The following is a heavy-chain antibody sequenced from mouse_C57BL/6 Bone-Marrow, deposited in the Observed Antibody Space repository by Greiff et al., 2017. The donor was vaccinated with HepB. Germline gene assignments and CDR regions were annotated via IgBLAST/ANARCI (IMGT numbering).Heavy chain of an antibody. J-gene: IGHJ2*01. Sequence: EVKLMESGPGLVKPSQTVFLTCTVTGISITTGNYRWSWIQQFPGNKLEWIGYIYYSGTITYNPSLTSRTTITRDTPKNQFFLEMNSLTAEDTATYYCARVDGYYFDYWGQGTTLTVSS. CDR1: GISITTGNYR. CDR3: ARVDGYYFDY. D-gene: IGHD1-1*01. CDR2: IYYSGTI. V-gene: IGHV3-5*01.